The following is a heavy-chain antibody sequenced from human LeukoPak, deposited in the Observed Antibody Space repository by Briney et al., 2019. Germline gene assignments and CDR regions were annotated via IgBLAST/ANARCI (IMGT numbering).Heavy chain of an antibody. CDR3: AKSPYYDASGYNREYYFDC. CDR2: ITGGGGST. Sequence: GGSLRLSCAASEFTFSSYSMSWVRHARGKGREGVSSITGGGGSTYFADSVKDRFTISRDNSRNTLYLQLNSLRAEDTAVYYCAKSPYYDASGYNREYYFDCWGQGTLVTVSS. J-gene: IGHJ4*02. D-gene: IGHD3-22*01. V-gene: IGHV3-23*01. CDR1: EFTFSSYS.